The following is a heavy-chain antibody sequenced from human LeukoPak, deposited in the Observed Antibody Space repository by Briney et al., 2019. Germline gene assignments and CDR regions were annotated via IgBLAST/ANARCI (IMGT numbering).Heavy chain of an antibody. D-gene: IGHD6-25*01. CDR3: TSPAGSTPHYFDY. V-gene: IGHV1-69*13. J-gene: IGHJ4*02. CDR1: GGTFSSYA. Sequence: SVKVSCKASGGTFSSYAISWVRQAPGQGLEWMGGIIPIFGTANYAQKFQGRVTITADESTSTAYMELSGLKSEDTAVYYCTSPAGSTPHYFDYWGQGSLLTVSS. CDR2: IIPIFGTA.